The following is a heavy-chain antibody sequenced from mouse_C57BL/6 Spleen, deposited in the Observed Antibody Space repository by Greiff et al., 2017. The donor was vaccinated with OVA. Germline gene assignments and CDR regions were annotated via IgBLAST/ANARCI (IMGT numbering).Heavy chain of an antibody. CDR2: IYPGDGDP. D-gene: IGHD3-3*01. CDR3: ARRGTGGYFDV. CDR1: GYAFSSSW. J-gene: IGHJ1*03. V-gene: IGHV1-82*01. Sequence: QVQLQQSGPELVKPGASVKISCKASGYAFSSSWMNWVKQRPGKGLEWIGRIYPGDGDPNYNGKFKGKATLTADKSSSPAYMQLSSLTSEDSAVYFCARRGTGGYFDVWGTGTTVTVSS.